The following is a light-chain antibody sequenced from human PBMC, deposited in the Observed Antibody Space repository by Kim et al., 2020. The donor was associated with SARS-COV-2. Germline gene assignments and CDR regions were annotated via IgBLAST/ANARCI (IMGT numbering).Light chain of an antibody. CDR2: KAT. CDR1: QNVYVW. CDR3: QQYHSYWT. J-gene: IGKJ1*01. Sequence: DIQMTQSPSTLSAAVGDRVTITCRASQNVYVWLAWYQQKPGKAPNLLIYKATTLESGVPSRFSGSGSGTEFTLTIRSLQPDDFATYYCQQYHSYWTFGQGTKVDIK. V-gene: IGKV1-5*03.